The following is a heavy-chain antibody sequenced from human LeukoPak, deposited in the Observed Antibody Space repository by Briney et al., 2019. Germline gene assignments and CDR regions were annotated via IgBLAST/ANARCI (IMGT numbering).Heavy chain of an antibody. Sequence: PGGSLRLSCAASGFPFSSNWMHWVRQIPGKGLVWVSRINSGGSGTSYAASVEGRFTISRDNVKNTLYLQMDSLRAEDTAVCYCATSLGPLTEYWGQGTLVTVSS. V-gene: IGHV3-74*01. CDR2: INSGGSGT. CDR3: ATSLGPLTEY. J-gene: IGHJ4*02. CDR1: GFPFSSNW. D-gene: IGHD7-27*01.